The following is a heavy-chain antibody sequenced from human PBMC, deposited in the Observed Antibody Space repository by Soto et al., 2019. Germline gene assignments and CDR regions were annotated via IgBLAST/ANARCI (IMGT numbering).Heavy chain of an antibody. V-gene: IGHV3-30*18. CDR1: GFTFSSYG. CDR2: ISYDGSNK. D-gene: IGHD3-3*01. Sequence: GGSLRLSCAASGFTFSSYGMHWVRQAPGKGLEWVAVISYDGSNKYYADSVKGRFTISRDNYKNTLYLQMNSLRAEDTAVYYCAKEGIDYDFWGGYYIHYYYGMDVWGQGTTVTVSS. CDR3: AKEGIDYDFWGGYYIHYYYGMDV. J-gene: IGHJ6*02.